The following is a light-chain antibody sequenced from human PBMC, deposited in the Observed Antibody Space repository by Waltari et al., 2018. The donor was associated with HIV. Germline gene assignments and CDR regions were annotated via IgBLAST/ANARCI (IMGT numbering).Light chain of an antibody. CDR2: SNN. J-gene: IGLJ2*01. Sequence: QSVLTQPPSASGTPGQRVTISCSGSSSNIGSNTVNWYQQFPGSAPKLLSYSNNQRPSGVPDRFSGSKSGTSASLAISGLQSEDEADYYCAAWDDGLVGRVFGGGTKLTVL. CDR1: SSNIGSNT. V-gene: IGLV1-44*01. CDR3: AAWDDGLVGRV.